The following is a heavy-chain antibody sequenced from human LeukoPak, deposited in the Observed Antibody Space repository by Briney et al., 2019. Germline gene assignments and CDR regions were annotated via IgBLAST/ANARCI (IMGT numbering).Heavy chain of an antibody. CDR2: ISGSGGST. CDR3: AKDGSQLSGSYTTFQH. J-gene: IGHJ1*01. CDR1: GFTFSSYA. D-gene: IGHD1-26*01. Sequence: GGSLRLSCAASGFTFSSYAMSWVRQAPGKGLEWVSAISGSGGSTYYADSVKGRFTISRDNSKNTLYLQMNSLRAEDTAVYYCAKDGSQLSGSYTTFQHWGQGTLVTVSS. V-gene: IGHV3-23*01.